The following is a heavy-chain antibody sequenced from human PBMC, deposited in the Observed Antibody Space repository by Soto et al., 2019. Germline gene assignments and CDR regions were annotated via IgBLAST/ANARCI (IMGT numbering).Heavy chain of an antibody. CDR3: ARERYSYGFDY. Sequence: EVQLVESGGELIQPGGSLRLSCAASGFAVSSFYMNWVRQAPGKGLEWVSVIFTTGTTYYADSVKGRFTISRDDSQNTPSLQMNSLVAEDPGVYYCARERYSYGFDYWGQGTVVTVSS. V-gene: IGHV3-53*01. D-gene: IGHD5-18*01. J-gene: IGHJ4*02. CDR2: IFTTGTT. CDR1: GFAVSSFY.